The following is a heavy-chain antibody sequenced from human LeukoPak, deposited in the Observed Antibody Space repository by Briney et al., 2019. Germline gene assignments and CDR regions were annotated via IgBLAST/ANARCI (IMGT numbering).Heavy chain of an antibody. J-gene: IGHJ4*02. CDR3: ARHDYYGSGLDY. CDR1: GGSISSYY. D-gene: IGHD3-10*01. CDR2: IYTSGST. Sequence: SETLSLTCTVSGGSISSYYWSWIRQPARKGLEWIGRIYTSGSTNYNPSLKSRVTMSVDTSKNQFSLKLSFVTAADTAVYYCARHDYYGSGLDYWGQGTLVTVSS. V-gene: IGHV4-4*07.